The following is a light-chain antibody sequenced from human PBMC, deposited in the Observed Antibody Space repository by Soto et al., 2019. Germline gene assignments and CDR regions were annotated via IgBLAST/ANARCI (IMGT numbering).Light chain of an antibody. Sequence: DIQMTQSPSSLSASIGDIITITCRASQSISTYLNWYQQKPGKAPKLLIYGASTLQNGVPSRFSGSGSATDYTLTISGLQPEDFATFCCQQSFITPPLPFGGGTKVEMK. CDR1: QSISTY. J-gene: IGKJ4*01. CDR2: GAS. CDR3: QQSFITPPLP. V-gene: IGKV1-39*01.